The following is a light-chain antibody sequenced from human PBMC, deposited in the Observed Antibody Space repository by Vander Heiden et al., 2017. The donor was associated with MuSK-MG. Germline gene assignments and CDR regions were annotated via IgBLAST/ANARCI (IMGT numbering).Light chain of an antibody. CDR2: AAS. CDR1: QDIRND. Sequence: DIQMTQSPSSLSASVGDRVTITCRASQDIRNDLGWYQQQPGKAPKRLISAASSLQSGVPSRFSGSGYGTEFTLTISSLQPEDFATYYCRQRNNSPLTFGQGTKVEI. J-gene: IGKJ1*01. V-gene: IGKV1-17*01. CDR3: RQRNNSPLT.